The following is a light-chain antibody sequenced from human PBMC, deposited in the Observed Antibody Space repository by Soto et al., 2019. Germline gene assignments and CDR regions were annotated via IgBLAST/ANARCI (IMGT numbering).Light chain of an antibody. CDR2: GAS. CDR1: QSVSSN. J-gene: IGKJ2*01. Sequence: EIVMTQSPATLSVSPGERATLSCRASQSVSSNLAWYQQKPGQAPRLLIYGASTRATGIPARFSGSGSGTEFTLTISRLQSEDSAVYYCQQFNNWPLDPMYTFGQGTKLEIK. V-gene: IGKV3-15*01. CDR3: QQFNNWPLDPMYT.